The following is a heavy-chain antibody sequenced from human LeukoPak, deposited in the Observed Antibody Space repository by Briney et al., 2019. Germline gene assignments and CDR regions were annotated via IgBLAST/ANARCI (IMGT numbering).Heavy chain of an antibody. Sequence: ASVKVSFKASGYTFTGYYMHWLRQAPGQGLEWMGWINPNSGATKYAQKFQGRVTMTRDTSISTAYIELTSVRSDDTAVYFCATYGAASTVISSGFDFWGQGTLVTVSS. J-gene: IGHJ4*02. CDR3: ATYGAASTVISSGFDF. CDR2: INPNSGAT. CDR1: GYTFTGYY. V-gene: IGHV1-2*02. D-gene: IGHD3-10*01.